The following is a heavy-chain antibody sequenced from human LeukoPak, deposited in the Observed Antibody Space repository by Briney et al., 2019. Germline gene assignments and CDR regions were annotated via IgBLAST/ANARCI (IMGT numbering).Heavy chain of an antibody. D-gene: IGHD1-26*01. V-gene: IGHV5-51*01. Sequence: GESLKISCKGSGYSFSDYWIGWVRQMPGKGLEWMGIIYPGDSDTRYSPSFQGQVTISADKSNSTAYLQWNSLKASDTAMYYCAIRYSGSYNDYWGQGTLVTVSS. CDR1: GYSFSDYW. CDR2: IYPGDSDT. CDR3: AIRYSGSYNDY. J-gene: IGHJ4*02.